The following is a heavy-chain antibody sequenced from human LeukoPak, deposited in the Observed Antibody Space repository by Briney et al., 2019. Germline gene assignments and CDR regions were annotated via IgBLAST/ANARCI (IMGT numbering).Heavy chain of an antibody. CDR2: IRYDGSNK. Sequence: GGSLRLSCAASGFTFSSYGMHWVRQAPGKGLEWVAFIRYDGSNKYYADSVKGRFTISRDNSKNTLYLQMNSLRAEDTAVYYCARDSGQHLGYDWLHWGQGTLVTVSS. CDR1: GFTFSSYG. D-gene: IGHD5-12*01. CDR3: ARDSGQHLGYDWLH. V-gene: IGHV3-30*02. J-gene: IGHJ4*02.